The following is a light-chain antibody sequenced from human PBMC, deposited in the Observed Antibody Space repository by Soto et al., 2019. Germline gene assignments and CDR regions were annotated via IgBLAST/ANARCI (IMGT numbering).Light chain of an antibody. V-gene: IGKV1-5*03. CDR1: QTISSW. Sequence: DIQMTQSPSTLSGSVGDRVTITCRASQTISSWLAWYQQKPGKAPKLLIYKASTLKSGVPSRFSGSGSGTFFSFTINSLQPEDIATYYCQKHDGVPLFGPGTKVDIK. CDR2: KAS. CDR3: QKHDGVPL. J-gene: IGKJ3*01.